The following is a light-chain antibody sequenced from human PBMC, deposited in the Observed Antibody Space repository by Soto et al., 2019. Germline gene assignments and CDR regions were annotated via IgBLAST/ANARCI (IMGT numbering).Light chain of an antibody. CDR2: DVS. Sequence: QSVLTQPASVSGSPGQSSTLSCTGTSSDFGGYNYVSWYQQHPGKAPKLMIYDVSNRPSRVSNRFSGSKSGNTATLTISGLQAEDEADYFCSSYTCSSATSAVFGGGTQLTAL. CDR1: SSDFGGYNY. CDR3: SSYTCSSATSAV. J-gene: IGLJ7*02. V-gene: IGLV2-14*01.